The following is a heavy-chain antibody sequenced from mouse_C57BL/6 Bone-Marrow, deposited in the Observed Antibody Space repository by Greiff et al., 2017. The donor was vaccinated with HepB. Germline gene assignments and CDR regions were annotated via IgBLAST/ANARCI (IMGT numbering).Heavy chain of an antibody. Sequence: QVQLQQPGAELVKPGASVKLSCKASGYTFTSYWMHWVKQRPGQGLEWIGMIHPNSGSTNYNEKFKSKATLTVDKSSSTAYMQLSSLTSEDSAVYYWARDGSSFYWYFDVWGTGTTVTVSS. CDR1: GYTFTSYW. CDR3: ARDGSSFYWYFDV. J-gene: IGHJ1*03. D-gene: IGHD1-1*01. CDR2: IHPNSGST. V-gene: IGHV1-64*01.